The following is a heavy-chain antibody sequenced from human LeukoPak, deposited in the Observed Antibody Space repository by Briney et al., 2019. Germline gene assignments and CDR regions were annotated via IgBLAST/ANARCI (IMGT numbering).Heavy chain of an antibody. CDR2: INHSGST. J-gene: IGHJ5*02. CDR1: GGSFSGYY. V-gene: IGHV4-34*01. Sequence: SETLSLTCAVYGGSFSGYYWSWIRQPPGKGLEWIGEINHSGSTNYNPSLKSRVTISVDTSKNQFSLKLSSVTAADTAVYYCAGGNIVVVPAASNWFDPWGQGTLVTVSS. CDR3: AGGNIVVVPAASNWFDP. D-gene: IGHD2-2*01.